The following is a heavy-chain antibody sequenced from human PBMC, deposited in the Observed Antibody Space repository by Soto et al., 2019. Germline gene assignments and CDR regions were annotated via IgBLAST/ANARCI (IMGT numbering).Heavy chain of an antibody. Sequence: QVQLVQSGAEVKKPGSSVKVSCKASGGTFSSYAISWVRQAPGQGLEWMGGIIPIFGTANYAQKFQGRVTITADESTCTAYMELSSLRSEDTAVYYCVLYASGYSYETDYWGQGTLVTVSS. V-gene: IGHV1-69*01. CDR3: VLYASGYSYETDY. CDR2: IIPIFGTA. CDR1: GGTFSSYA. J-gene: IGHJ4*02. D-gene: IGHD5-18*01.